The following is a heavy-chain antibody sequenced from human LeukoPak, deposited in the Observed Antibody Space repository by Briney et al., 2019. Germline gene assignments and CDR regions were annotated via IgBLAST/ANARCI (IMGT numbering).Heavy chain of an antibody. Sequence: GGSLRLSCAASGFTFSSYWMSWVRQVPGKGPEWVANIKEDGSDKYYVDSVKGRFTISRDNAKNSLYLQMSSLRAEDTAIYYCARLYDILTGAFDYWGQGTLVTVSS. D-gene: IGHD3-9*01. J-gene: IGHJ4*02. CDR2: IKEDGSDK. CDR1: GFTFSSYW. V-gene: IGHV3-7*02. CDR3: ARLYDILTGAFDY.